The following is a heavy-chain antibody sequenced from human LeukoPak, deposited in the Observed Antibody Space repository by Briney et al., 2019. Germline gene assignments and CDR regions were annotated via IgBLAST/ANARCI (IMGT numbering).Heavy chain of an antibody. CDR2: IYYSGLT. V-gene: IGHV4-39*02. J-gene: IGHJ4*02. D-gene: IGHD4-17*01. CDR3: ASGTFDDYGDYDRGDYFDH. CDR1: GGSVSSNNSS. Sequence: SETLSLTCTVSGGSVSSNNSSWGCHRPPPGKGPEWIASIYYSGLTYDNPSLKSRVSISIDPSKNHFSLKVSSVTAADTAVYYCASGTFDDYGDYDRGDYFDHWGQGTLVTVSS.